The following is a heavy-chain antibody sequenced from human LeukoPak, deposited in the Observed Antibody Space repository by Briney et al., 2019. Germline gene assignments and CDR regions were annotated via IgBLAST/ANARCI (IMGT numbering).Heavy chain of an antibody. Sequence: ASVKVSCKASGYSFTGYNIHWVRQAPGQGLEWMGRINPHSGGTRFAQKFQDRITMTIDKSDNTVYMELNSVTSGDTAVYFCAQSGNLIAASVTKDYYYYMDVWGKGITVTVSS. CDR2: INPHSGGT. D-gene: IGHD6-13*01. V-gene: IGHV1-2*06. CDR3: AQSGNLIAASVTKDYYYYMDV. CDR1: GYSFTGYN. J-gene: IGHJ6*03.